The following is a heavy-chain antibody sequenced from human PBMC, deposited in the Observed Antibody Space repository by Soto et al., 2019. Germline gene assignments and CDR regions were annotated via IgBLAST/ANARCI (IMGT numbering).Heavy chain of an antibody. CDR2: INRSGST. CDR1: GGSFSGYY. CDR3: ARGGNYYGLRV. J-gene: IGHJ6*02. V-gene: IGHV4-34*01. Sequence: SETLSLTCAVYGGSFSGYYWSWIRQPPGKGLEWIGEINRSGSTNYNPSLKSRLTISLDTSKNQFSLQLTSVSAADTAVYYCARGGNYYGLRVWGQGTTVTVSS.